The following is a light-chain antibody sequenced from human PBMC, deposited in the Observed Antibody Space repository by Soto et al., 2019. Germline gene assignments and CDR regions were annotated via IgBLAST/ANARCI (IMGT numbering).Light chain of an antibody. Sequence: EIVLTQSPGTLSLSPGERATLSCRASQSVSSNLAWYQQKPGQAPRLLIYDASNRATGIPARFSGSGSGTDFTLTISSLEPEDFAVYYCQQRSNWRGTFGQGTRLEIK. J-gene: IGKJ5*01. CDR2: DAS. CDR3: QQRSNWRGT. V-gene: IGKV3-11*01. CDR1: QSVSSN.